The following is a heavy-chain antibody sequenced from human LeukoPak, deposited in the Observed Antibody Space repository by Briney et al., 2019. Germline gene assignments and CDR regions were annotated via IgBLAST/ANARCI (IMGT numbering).Heavy chain of an antibody. CDR2: ISGSGVST. CDR1: GFTFRTSG. Sequence: PGGTLRLSCAASGFTFRTSGMSWVRQAPGKGLEWVSAISGSGVSTYYADSVKGRFTISRDNSKNTLYLQMNSLRAEDTAVYYCARDRGRYSGSYYYWGQGTLVTVSS. V-gene: IGHV3-23*01. CDR3: ARDRGRYSGSYYY. D-gene: IGHD1-26*01. J-gene: IGHJ4*02.